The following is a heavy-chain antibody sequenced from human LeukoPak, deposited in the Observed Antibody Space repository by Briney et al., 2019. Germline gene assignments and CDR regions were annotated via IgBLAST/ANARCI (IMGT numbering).Heavy chain of an antibody. V-gene: IGHV3-23*03. CDR2: INTNGRTT. CDR1: GFTFSSYV. CDR3: AKDSMVRGVIIPI. D-gene: IGHD3-10*01. J-gene: IGHJ4*02. Sequence: GGSLRISCAASGFTFSSYVMSWVRQAPGKGLEWVSIINTNGRTTYYADSVKGRFTISRDNSKNTLYLQMNSLRAEDMAVYYCAKDSMVRGVIIPIWGQGTLVTVSS.